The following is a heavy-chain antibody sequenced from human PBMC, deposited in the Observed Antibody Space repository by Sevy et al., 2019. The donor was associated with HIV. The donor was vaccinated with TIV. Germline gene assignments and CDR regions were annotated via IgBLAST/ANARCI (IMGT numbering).Heavy chain of an antibody. J-gene: IGHJ3*02. D-gene: IGHD3-22*01. CDR3: ARPMGGRSGYYYNDAFDI. V-gene: IGHV3-11*04. Sequence: GGSRRLSCAASGFTFSDYYMSWIRQAPGKGLEWVSYISDSGSTTHYADSVKGRVTISRDNTKNSLYLQMNSLRVEDTAVYYCARPMGGRSGYYYNDAFDIWGQGTMVTVSS. CDR1: GFTFSDYY. CDR2: ISDSGSTT.